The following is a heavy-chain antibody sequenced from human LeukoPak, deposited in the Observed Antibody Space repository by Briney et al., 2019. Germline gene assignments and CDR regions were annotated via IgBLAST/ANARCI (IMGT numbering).Heavy chain of an antibody. CDR3: AKDTHSGSYYYFDY. CDR1: GFTFSSYG. V-gene: IGHV3-30*18. Sequence: GGSLRLSCAASGFTFSSYGMHWVRQAPGKGLEWVAVISYDGSNKYYADSVKGRFTISRDNSKNTLYLQMNCLRAEDTAVYYCAKDTHSGSYYYFDYWGQGTLVTVSS. CDR2: ISYDGSNK. D-gene: IGHD1-26*01. J-gene: IGHJ4*02.